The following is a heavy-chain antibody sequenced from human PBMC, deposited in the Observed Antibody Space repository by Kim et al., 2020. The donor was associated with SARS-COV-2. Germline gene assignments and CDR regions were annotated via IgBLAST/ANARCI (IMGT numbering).Heavy chain of an antibody. D-gene: IGHD2-2*01. V-gene: IGHV3-30*02. J-gene: IGHJ5*02. CDR3: AKDSPKGYQLLWEGWFDP. Sequence: KGRFTISRDNSKNTLYLQMNSLRAEDTAVYYCAKDSPKGYQLLWEGWFDPWGQGTLVTVSS.